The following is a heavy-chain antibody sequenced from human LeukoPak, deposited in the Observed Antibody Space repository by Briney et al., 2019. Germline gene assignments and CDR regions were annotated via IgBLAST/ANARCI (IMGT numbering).Heavy chain of an antibody. CDR2: ISFDGSVK. Sequence: GGSLRLSCAASGFTFSTYAMHWVRQAPGKGLEWVAVISFDGSVKYYADSVKGRFTISKDNAKNTVYLQMNSLRAEDAAVYYCVSFYETYWGRGTLVTVSS. J-gene: IGHJ4*02. D-gene: IGHD2/OR15-2a*01. CDR3: VSFYETY. CDR1: GFTFSTYA. V-gene: IGHV3-30*04.